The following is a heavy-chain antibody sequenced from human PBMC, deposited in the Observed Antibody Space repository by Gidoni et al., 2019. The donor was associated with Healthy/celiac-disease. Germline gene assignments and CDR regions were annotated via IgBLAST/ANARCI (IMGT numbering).Heavy chain of an antibody. Sequence: QVQLQESGPGLVKPSQTLSLTCTVSGGSISSGGYYWSWIRQPPGKGLEWIGYIYYRGSTYYNPSLKSRVTISVDTSKNQFSLKLSSVTAADTAVYYCARDVVVPAATDYYYGMDVWGQGTTVTVSS. CDR1: GGSISSGGYY. J-gene: IGHJ6*02. CDR2: IYYRGST. CDR3: ARDVVVPAATDYYYGMDV. V-gene: IGHV4-31*03. D-gene: IGHD2-2*01.